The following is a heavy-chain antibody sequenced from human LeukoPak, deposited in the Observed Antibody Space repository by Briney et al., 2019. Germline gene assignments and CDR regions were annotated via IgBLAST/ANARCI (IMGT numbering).Heavy chain of an antibody. Sequence: GGSLRLSCAASGFTFSSYEMNWVRQAPGKGLEWVSYISSSGSTIYYADSVKGRFTISRDNAKNSLYLQMNSLRAEDTSVYYCVRAPLDFWSGYYIRGYYFDYWGQGTLVTVSS. J-gene: IGHJ4*02. V-gene: IGHV3-48*03. CDR1: GFTFSSYE. D-gene: IGHD3-3*01. CDR3: VRAPLDFWSGYYIRGYYFDY. CDR2: ISSSGSTI.